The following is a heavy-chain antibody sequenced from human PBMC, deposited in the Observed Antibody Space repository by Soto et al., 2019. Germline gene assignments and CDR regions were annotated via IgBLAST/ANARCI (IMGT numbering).Heavy chain of an antibody. V-gene: IGHV3-53*01. J-gene: IGHJ4*02. D-gene: IGHD3-22*01. Sequence: GGSLRLSCAASGFTVSSNYMSWVRQAPGKGLEWVSVIYSGGSTYYADSVKGRFTISRDNSKNTLYLQMNSLRAEDTAVYYCARVGSYYDSSGYTFPENWGQGTLVTVSS. CDR2: IYSGGST. CDR1: GFTVSSNY. CDR3: ARVGSYYDSSGYTFPEN.